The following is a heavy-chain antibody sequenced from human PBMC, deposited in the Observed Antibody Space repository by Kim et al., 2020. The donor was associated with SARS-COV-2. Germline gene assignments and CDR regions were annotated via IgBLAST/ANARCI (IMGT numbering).Heavy chain of an antibody. CDR3: ARPDRGRLARGVSWFDP. D-gene: IGHD3-10*01. V-gene: IGHV4-39*01. Sequence: SETLSLTCTVSASISSSSYYWGWIRQPPGKGLEWIGHISFSGTTYYNPSLKSRVTISLDTSNNQFSLKLNSVTAADTAVYYCARPDRGRLARGVSWFDP. CDR1: ASISSSSYY. J-gene: IGHJ5*02. CDR2: ISFSGTT.